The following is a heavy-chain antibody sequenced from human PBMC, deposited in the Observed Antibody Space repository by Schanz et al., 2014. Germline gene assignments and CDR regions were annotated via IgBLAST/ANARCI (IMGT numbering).Heavy chain of an antibody. J-gene: IGHJ4*02. V-gene: IGHV7-4-1*02. CDR2: INTNTGNP. D-gene: IGHD3-10*01. CDR1: GYTFTSYA. Sequence: QVQLVQSGSELKKPGASVKVSCKASGYTFTSYAINWVRQAPGQGLEWMGWINTNTGNPTYAQAFTGRFLFSLDTSVTTAYLQISSLEADDTAVYSCARRGIRGVFSSFDYWGLGTLVTVSS. CDR3: ARRGIRGVFSSFDY.